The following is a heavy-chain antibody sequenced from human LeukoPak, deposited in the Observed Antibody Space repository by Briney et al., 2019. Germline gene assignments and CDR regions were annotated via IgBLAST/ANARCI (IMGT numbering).Heavy chain of an antibody. CDR3: ATVLGRAAAGFDY. Sequence: ASVKVSCKVSGYTLTELSMHWVQQAPGKGLEWMGGFDPEDGETIYAQKFQGRVTMTEDTSTDTAYMELGSLRSEDTAVYYCATVLGRAAAGFDYWGQGTLVTVSS. V-gene: IGHV1-24*01. J-gene: IGHJ4*02. CDR1: GYTLTELS. D-gene: IGHD6-13*01. CDR2: FDPEDGET.